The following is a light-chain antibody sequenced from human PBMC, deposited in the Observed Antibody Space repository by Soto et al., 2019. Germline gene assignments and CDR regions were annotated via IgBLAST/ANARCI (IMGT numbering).Light chain of an antibody. CDR3: QSYDISLRGFV. CDR1: SSNIGAHYG. J-gene: IGLJ1*01. Sequence: QSVLTQPPSVSGAPGQRVTISCTGSSSNIGAHYGVHWYQQLPGTAPRLLIFDNTNRPSGVPDRFSASKSDTSASLAISGLQAEDEADYYCQSYDISLRGFVFGTGTKVTVL. V-gene: IGLV1-40*01. CDR2: DNT.